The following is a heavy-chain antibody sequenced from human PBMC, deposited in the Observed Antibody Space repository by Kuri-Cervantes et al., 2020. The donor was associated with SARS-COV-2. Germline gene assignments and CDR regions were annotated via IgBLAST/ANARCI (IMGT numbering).Heavy chain of an antibody. CDR3: ARDLTGDFNDALDI. Sequence: GGSLRLSCAASGFTVSSYYMSWIRQAPGKGLEWVSYISSSGSTIYYADSVKGRFTISRDNAKNSLYLQMNSLRAEDTAVYYCARDLTGDFNDALDIWGQGTMVTVSS. D-gene: IGHD7-27*01. V-gene: IGHV3-11*04. CDR1: GFTVSSYY. CDR2: ISSSGSTI. J-gene: IGHJ3*02.